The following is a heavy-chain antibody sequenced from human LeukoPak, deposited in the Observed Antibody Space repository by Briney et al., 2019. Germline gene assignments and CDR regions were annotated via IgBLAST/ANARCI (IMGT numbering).Heavy chain of an antibody. CDR3: TRCRTPYNNYYFDY. CDR2: VTPIFGTA. J-gene: IGHJ4*02. V-gene: IGHV1-69*13. CDR1: GDTFNTHA. Sequence: SVKVSCKVSGDTFNTHAVSWVQQAPGQGPEWMGGVTPIFGTASYAQKFQGRVTITADESTNTAYMELNGLRSDDTAVYYCTRCRTPYNNYYFDYWGQGTLVTVSS. D-gene: IGHD4-11*01.